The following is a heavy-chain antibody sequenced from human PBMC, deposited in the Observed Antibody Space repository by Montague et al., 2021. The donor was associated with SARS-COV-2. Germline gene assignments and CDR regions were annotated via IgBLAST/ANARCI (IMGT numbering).Heavy chain of an antibody. CDR2: IDWDDDK. CDR3: ARMPDQVWLDY. J-gene: IGHJ4*02. V-gene: IGHV2-70*01. CDR1: GFSFSTSGMC. D-gene: IGHD5-18*01. Sequence: VKPTQTLTLTCTFSGFSFSTSGMCVSWIRQPPGKALEWLAVIDWDDDKSYSTSLKTRLTISKDTSKNQVVLTMTNMDPVGTATYYCARMPDQVWLDYWGQGILVTVSS.